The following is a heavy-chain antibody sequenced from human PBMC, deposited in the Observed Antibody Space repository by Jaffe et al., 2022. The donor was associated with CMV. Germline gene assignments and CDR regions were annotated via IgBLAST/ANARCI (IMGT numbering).Heavy chain of an antibody. V-gene: IGHV4-34*01. D-gene: IGHD2-15*01. CDR3: ARGYCSGGSCYSVSYYYYMDV. J-gene: IGHJ6*03. Sequence: QVQLQQWGAGLLKPSETLSLTCAVYGGSFSGYYWSWIRQPPGKGLEWIGEINHSGSTNYNPSLKSRVTISVDTSKNQFSLKLSSVTAADTAVYYCARGYCSGGSCYSVSYYYYMDVWGKGTTVTVSS. CDR2: INHSGST. CDR1: GGSFSGYY.